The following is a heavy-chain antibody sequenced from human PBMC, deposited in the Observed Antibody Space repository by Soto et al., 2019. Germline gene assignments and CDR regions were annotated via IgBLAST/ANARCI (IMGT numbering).Heavy chain of an antibody. V-gene: IGHV4-34*01. D-gene: IGHD3-3*01. CDR2: INHSGET. CDR1: TGSFSGYY. Sequence: SESLSLTCAAYTGSFSGYYWDWIRQPPGKGLEWTGVINHSGETTYNPSLMSRVTISVDTFKNQFSLTLTSVTAADSAGYYCARVRNWFDPWGQGTLVTVSS. J-gene: IGHJ5*02. CDR3: ARVRNWFDP.